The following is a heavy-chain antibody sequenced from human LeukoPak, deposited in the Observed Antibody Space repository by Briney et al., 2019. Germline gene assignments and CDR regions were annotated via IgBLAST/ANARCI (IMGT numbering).Heavy chain of an antibody. V-gene: IGHV3-23*01. J-gene: IGHJ4*02. Sequence: PGGSLRLSCAASGFTFSSYAMSWVRQAPGKGLEWVSAISGSGGSTYYADSVKGRFTISRDNSKNTLYLQMNSRRAEHTAVYYCAKEIVVVPAANTDYWGQGTLVTVSS. CDR1: GFTFSSYA. CDR3: AKEIVVVPAANTDY. CDR2: ISGSGGST. D-gene: IGHD2-2*01.